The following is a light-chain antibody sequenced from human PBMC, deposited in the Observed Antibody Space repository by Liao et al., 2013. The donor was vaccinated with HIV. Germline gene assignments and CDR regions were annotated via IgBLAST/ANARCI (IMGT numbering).Light chain of an antibody. V-gene: IGLV3-1*01. CDR1: KLGDKY. CDR2: QDS. Sequence: SYDLTQPPSVSVSPGQPASITCSGDKLGDKYAYWYQQKPGQSPVLVIYQDSKRPSGIPERFSGSNSGNTATLTISGTQAMDEADYYCQVWDSSRDHRVFGGGTKLTVL. J-gene: IGLJ3*02. CDR3: QVWDSSRDHRV.